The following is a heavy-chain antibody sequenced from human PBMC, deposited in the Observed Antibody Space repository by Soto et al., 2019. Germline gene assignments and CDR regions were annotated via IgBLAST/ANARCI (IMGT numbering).Heavy chain of an antibody. Sequence: QVQLQESGPGLVKPSQTLSLTCTVSGGSITSGGYYWSWIRQHPGKGLERIGYIYYSGFSYYNPSHKSRVNISVDTSKNQFSLKLSSVTAADTTVYYCARSVFPWGQGTLVTVSS. CDR1: GGSITSGGYY. CDR3: ARSVFP. CDR2: IYYSGFS. J-gene: IGHJ5*02. V-gene: IGHV4-31*03.